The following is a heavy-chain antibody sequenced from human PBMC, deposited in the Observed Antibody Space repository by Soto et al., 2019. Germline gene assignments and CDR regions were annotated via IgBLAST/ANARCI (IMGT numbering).Heavy chain of an antibody. CDR3: ARVSSSSWTGFDY. CDR1: GFTFSSYS. V-gene: IGHV3-48*01. CDR2: ISSSSTI. Sequence: HPGGSLRLSCAASGFTFSSYSMNWVRQAPGKGLEWVSYISSSSTIYYADSVKGRFTISRDNAKNSLYLQMNSLRAEDTAVYYCARVSSSSWTGFDYWGQGT. D-gene: IGHD6-13*01. J-gene: IGHJ4*02.